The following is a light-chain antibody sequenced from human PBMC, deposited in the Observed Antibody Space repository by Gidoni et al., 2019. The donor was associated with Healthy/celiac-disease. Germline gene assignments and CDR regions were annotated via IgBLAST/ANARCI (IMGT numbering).Light chain of an antibody. Sequence: EIVMTQSPATLSVSPGERATLSCRASQSVSSNLAWYQQKPGQAPRLLIYGASTRATGIPARFSGSGPGTEFTLTISSLQSEDFAVYYCQQYNNWPLYTFXQXTKLEIK. V-gene: IGKV3-15*01. J-gene: IGKJ2*01. CDR3: QQYNNWPLYT. CDR1: QSVSSN. CDR2: GAS.